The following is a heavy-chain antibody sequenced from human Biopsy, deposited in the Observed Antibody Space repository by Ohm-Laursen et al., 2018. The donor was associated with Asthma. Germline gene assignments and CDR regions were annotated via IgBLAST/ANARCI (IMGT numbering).Heavy chain of an antibody. CDR1: GFTFSSYA. CDR2: IRGNDGST. CDR3: ARDKPSHIDYYYGMDV. J-gene: IGHJ6*02. V-gene: IGHV3-23*01. Sequence: SLRLSCAASGFTFSSYAMNWVRQAPGKGLEWVSGIRGNDGSTYYADSVKGRFTISRDNSKNTLYLQMNSLRAEDTAVYYCARDKPSHIDYYYGMDVWGQGTTVTVSS.